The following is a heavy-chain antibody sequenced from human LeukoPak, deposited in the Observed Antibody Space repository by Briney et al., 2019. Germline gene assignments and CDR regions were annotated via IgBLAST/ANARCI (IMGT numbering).Heavy chain of an antibody. CDR2: LDWKSQRI. D-gene: IGHD6-6*01. Sequence: PGGSLRLSCAASGFKFDDYAMHWVRQVPGKGPEWVSGLDWKSQRIAYADSVRGRFTVSRDNAKNSLYLQMNSLRAEDTALYHCARGMGSSETFDYWGQGTLVTVSS. CDR3: ARGMGSSETFDY. J-gene: IGHJ4*02. CDR1: GFKFDDYA. V-gene: IGHV3-9*01.